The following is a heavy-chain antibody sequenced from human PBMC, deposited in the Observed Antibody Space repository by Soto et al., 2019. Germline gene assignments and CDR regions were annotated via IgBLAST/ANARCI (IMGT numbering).Heavy chain of an antibody. CDR1: GGSISSGGYY. CDR3: ARATGAPPYYYYYMDV. V-gene: IGHV4-31*03. Sequence: SETLSLTCTVSGGSISSGGYYWSWIRQHPGKGLEWIGYIYYSGSTYYNPSLKSRVTISVDTSKNQFSLKLSSVTAADTAVYYCARATGAPPYYYYYMDVWGKGTTVTVSS. CDR2: IYYSGST. J-gene: IGHJ6*03.